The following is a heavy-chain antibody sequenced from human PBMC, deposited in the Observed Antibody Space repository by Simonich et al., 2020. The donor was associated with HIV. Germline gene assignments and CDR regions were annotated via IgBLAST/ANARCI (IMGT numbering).Heavy chain of an antibody. Sequence: QVQLVQSGAEVKKPGASVKVSCKASGYTFTNYGISWVRQAPGQGLEWMGWISAYNGNTNYAQKLQGRVTMTTDTYTSTVYMELRSLRSDDTAVYYCARRVGDYDYYYYMDVWGKGTTVTVSS. D-gene: IGHD2-21*02. V-gene: IGHV1-18*01. CDR1: GYTFTNYG. CDR3: ARRVGDYDYYYYMDV. J-gene: IGHJ6*03. CDR2: ISAYNGNT.